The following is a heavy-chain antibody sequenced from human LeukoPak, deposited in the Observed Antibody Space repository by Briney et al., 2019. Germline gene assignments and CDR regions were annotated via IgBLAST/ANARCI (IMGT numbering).Heavy chain of an antibody. J-gene: IGHJ6*03. D-gene: IGHD3-10*01. Sequence: SETLSLTCAVYGGSFSGYYWSWIRQPPGKGLEWIGEINHSGSTNYNPSLKSRVTISVDTSKNQFSLKLSSVTAADTAVYYCARGRRPITMVRGVKGGNYYYMDVWGKGTTVTVSS. CDR3: ARGRRPITMVRGVKGGNYYYMDV. CDR1: GGSFSGYY. CDR2: INHSGST. V-gene: IGHV4-34*01.